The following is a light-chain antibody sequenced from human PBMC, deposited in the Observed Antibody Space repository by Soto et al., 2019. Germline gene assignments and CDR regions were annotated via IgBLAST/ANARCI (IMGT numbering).Light chain of an antibody. CDR3: SSYTSSSPDV. V-gene: IGLV2-14*01. Sequence: QSALTQPASVSGSPGQSITISCTGTSSDVGGYNYVSWYQQHPGKAPKLMIYDVSNRPSGVSNRFSGSKSGNTASLTISGLQAEDEADYYCSSYTSSSPDVFGTGPKLTVL. CDR1: SSDVGGYNY. J-gene: IGLJ1*01. CDR2: DVS.